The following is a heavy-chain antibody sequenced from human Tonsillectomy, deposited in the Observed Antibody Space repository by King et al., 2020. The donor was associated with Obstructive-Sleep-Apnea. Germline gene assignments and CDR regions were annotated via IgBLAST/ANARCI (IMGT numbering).Heavy chain of an antibody. CDR2: IYPGGDSDT. V-gene: IGHV5-51*01. Sequence: VQLVESGAEVKMPGESLKISCKGSGYSFTTYWIGWVRQMPGKGLEWMGIIYPGGDSDTRYSPSFQGQVTISADKSVNTAYLPWSSLKASDTAMDYCARLSVTIDYWGQGTLVTVSS. CDR3: ARLSVTIDY. J-gene: IGHJ4*02. CDR1: GYSFTTYW. D-gene: IGHD4-17*01.